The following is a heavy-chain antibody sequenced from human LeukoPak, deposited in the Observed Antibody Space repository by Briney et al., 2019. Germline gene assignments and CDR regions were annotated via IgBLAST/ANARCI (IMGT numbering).Heavy chain of an antibody. CDR1: GVSISSSNSY. V-gene: IGHV4-39*01. CDR3: ARQTGSGLFILP. D-gene: IGHD3/OR15-3a*01. J-gene: IGHJ4*02. CDR2: IYYSGNT. Sequence: SETLSLTCTVSGVSISSSNSYWGWIRQPPGTGLEWIGSIYYSGNTYYNASLKSQVSISIDTSKNQFSLRLTSVTAADTADCARQTGSGLFILPGGQGTLVTVSS.